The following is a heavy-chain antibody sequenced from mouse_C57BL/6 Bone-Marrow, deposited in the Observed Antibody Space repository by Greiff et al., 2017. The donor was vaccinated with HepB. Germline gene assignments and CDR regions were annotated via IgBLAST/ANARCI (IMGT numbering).Heavy chain of an antibody. Sequence: VQLQQSGAELVRPGASVKLSCTASGFNIKDDYMPWVKQRPEQGLEWIGWIDPENGDTEYASKFQGKATITADTSSNTAYLQLSRLTSGDTAVYYMRYETLSAYWCRGTLVTVTA. CDR2: IDPENGDT. V-gene: IGHV14-4*01. J-gene: IGHJ3*01. D-gene: IGHD2-12*01. CDR3: RYETLSAY. CDR1: GFNIKDDY.